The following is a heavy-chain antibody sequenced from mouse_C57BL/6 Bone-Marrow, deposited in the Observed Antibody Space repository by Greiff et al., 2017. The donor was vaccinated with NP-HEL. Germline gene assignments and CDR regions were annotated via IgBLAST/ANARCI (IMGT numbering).Heavy chain of an antibody. CDR3: ARAYYSKGTFAY. Sequence: VQLQQPGAELVKPGASVKLSCKASGYTFTSYWMHWVKQRPGQGLEWIGMIHPNSGSTNYNEKFKSKATLTVDKSSSTAYMQLSSLTSEDSAVYYCARAYYSKGTFAYWGQGTLVTVSA. D-gene: IGHD2-5*01. V-gene: IGHV1-64*01. CDR2: IHPNSGST. CDR1: GYTFTSYW. J-gene: IGHJ3*01.